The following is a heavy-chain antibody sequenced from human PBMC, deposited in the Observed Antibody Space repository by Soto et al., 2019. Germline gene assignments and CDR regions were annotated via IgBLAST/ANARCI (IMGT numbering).Heavy chain of an antibody. CDR3: ARGNYYFDY. Sequence: SETLSLTCTVSGGSISSYYWSWIRQPPGKGLEWIGYTYYSGSTSYNPSLKSRVTISVDTSENQFSLKLSSVTAADTAVYYCARGNYYFDYWGQGTLVTVSS. D-gene: IGHD4-4*01. CDR2: TYYSGST. V-gene: IGHV4-59*01. J-gene: IGHJ4*02. CDR1: GGSISSYY.